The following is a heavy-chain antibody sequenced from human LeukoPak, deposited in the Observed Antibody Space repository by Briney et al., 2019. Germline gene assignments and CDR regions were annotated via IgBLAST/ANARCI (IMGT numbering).Heavy chain of an antibody. Sequence: GGSLRLSCAASGFTFSSSAMSWVRQAPGKGLEWVGRIKSKTDGGTTDYAAPVKGRFTISRDDSKNTLYLQMNSLKTEDTAVYYCTTDGGVIYSSSWYADYWGQGTLVTVSS. D-gene: IGHD6-13*01. CDR2: IKSKTDGGTT. J-gene: IGHJ4*02. CDR1: GFTFSSSA. CDR3: TTDGGVIYSSSWYADY. V-gene: IGHV3-15*01.